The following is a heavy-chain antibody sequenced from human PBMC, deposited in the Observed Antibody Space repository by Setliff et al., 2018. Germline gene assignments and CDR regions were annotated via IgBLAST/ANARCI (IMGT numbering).Heavy chain of an antibody. D-gene: IGHD3-10*01. CDR2: FDPEDGET. CDR1: GYTLTELS. J-gene: IGHJ4*02. Sequence: ASVKVSCKVSGYTLTELSMHWVRQAPGKGLEWMGGFDPEDGETIYAQKFQGRVTMTEDASTDTAYMELSSLRSEDTAVYYCATERLLDYYGSGSYPSFDYWGQGTLVTVSS. V-gene: IGHV1-24*01. CDR3: ATERLLDYYGSGSYPSFDY.